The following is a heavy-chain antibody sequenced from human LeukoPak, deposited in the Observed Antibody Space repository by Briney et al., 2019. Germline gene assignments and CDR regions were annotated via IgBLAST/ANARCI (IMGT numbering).Heavy chain of an antibody. Sequence: GGSLRLSCAASGFTFSSYAMSWVRQAPGKGLEWVSAISGSGGSTYYADSVKGRFTISRDNSKNTLYLQMNSLRAEDTAVYYCAKDSTMDDIWSGYYTFGYWGQGTLVTVSS. CDR1: GFTFSSYA. D-gene: IGHD3-3*01. V-gene: IGHV3-23*01. CDR2: ISGSGGST. CDR3: AKDSTMDDIWSGYYTFGY. J-gene: IGHJ4*02.